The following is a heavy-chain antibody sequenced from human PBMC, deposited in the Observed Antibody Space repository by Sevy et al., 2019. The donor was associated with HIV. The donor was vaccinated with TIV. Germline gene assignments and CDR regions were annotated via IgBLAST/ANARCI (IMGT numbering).Heavy chain of an antibody. CDR2: ISMSGNHI. J-gene: IGHJ4*02. Sequence: SGCLRLSCAASGFTFRSYTMNWLRQAPGKGLERVACISMSGNHIYYADSVKGRFTISRDNAKNSVFLQLNSLRVDDTAEYNCARAPMWTVIGYSFGSDFDSWGRGTQVSVSS. CDR1: GFTFRSYT. D-gene: IGHD5-18*01. V-gene: IGHV3-21*01. CDR3: ARAPMWTVIGYSFGSDFDS.